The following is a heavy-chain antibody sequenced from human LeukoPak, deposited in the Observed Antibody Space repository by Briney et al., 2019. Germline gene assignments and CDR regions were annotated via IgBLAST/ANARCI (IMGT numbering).Heavy chain of an antibody. Sequence: ASVKVSCKASGYTFTSYGISWVRQAPGQGLEWMGWINPNSGGTNYAQKFQGRVTMTRDTSISTAYMELSRLRSDDTAVYYCARGAAAAGTAPYYYYMDVWGKGTTVTVSS. V-gene: IGHV1-2*02. D-gene: IGHD6-13*01. CDR2: INPNSGGT. CDR3: ARGAAAAGTAPYYYYMDV. CDR1: GYTFTSYG. J-gene: IGHJ6*03.